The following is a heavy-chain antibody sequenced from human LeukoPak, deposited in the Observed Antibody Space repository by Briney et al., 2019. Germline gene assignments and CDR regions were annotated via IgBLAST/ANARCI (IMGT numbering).Heavy chain of an antibody. Sequence: SQTLSLTCTVSGGSISSGDYYWSWSRQLPGKGLEWIGYIYYSGSTYYNPSLKSRLTMSVDTAKNQFSLRLRSVTAADTAVYYCAKYTTTSRKVGFDPWGQGTLITVSS. J-gene: IGHJ5*01. CDR1: GGSISSGDYY. D-gene: IGHD2-2*01. CDR2: IYYSGST. CDR3: AKYTTTSRKVGFDP. V-gene: IGHV4-31*03.